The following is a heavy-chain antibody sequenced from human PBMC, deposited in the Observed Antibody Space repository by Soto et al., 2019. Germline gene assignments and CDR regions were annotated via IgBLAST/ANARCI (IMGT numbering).Heavy chain of an antibody. D-gene: IGHD2-2*01. CDR2: ISSSSSTI. CDR1: GFTFSSYS. V-gene: IGHV3-48*04. J-gene: IGHJ6*02. CDR3: ARDYEIGRNIVVVPAAMEYRLDV. Sequence: GGSLRLSCAASGFTFSSYSMNWVRQAPGKGLEWVSYISSSSSTIYYADSVKGRFTISRDNAKNSLYLQMNSLRAEDTAVYYCARDYEIGRNIVVVPAAMEYRLDVWGQGTTVTVSS.